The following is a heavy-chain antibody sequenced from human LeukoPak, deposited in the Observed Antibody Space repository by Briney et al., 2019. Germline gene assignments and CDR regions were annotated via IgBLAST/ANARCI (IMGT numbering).Heavy chain of an antibody. J-gene: IGHJ4*02. Sequence: GGALRLSCAASGFTFSTYSVNWVRQAPGKGLDWVSYISSSSSTIYYADSVQGRFTISRDNAKNSLYLQMNSLRAEDTALYYCARRITASAQHYFAPWAKGPLVTVS. CDR1: GFTFSTYS. CDR3: ARRITASAQHYFAP. V-gene: IGHV3-48*01. CDR2: ISSSSSTI. D-gene: IGHD6-25*01.